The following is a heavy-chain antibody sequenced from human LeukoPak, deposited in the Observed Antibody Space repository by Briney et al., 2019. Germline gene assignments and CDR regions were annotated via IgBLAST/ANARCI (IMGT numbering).Heavy chain of an antibody. D-gene: IGHD5-24*01. Sequence: SETLSLTCTVSGYSISSGYYWGWIRQPPGKGLEWIGSIYHSGRTFYNPSLKSRVTISVDTSKNQFSLKLTSVTAADTAVYYCARLYPPATRFAYWGQGTLVTVSS. CDR1: GYSISSGYY. CDR2: IYHSGRT. CDR3: ARLYPPATRFAY. V-gene: IGHV4-38-2*02. J-gene: IGHJ4*02.